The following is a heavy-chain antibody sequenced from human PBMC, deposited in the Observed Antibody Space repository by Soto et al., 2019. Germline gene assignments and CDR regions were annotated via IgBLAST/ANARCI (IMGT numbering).Heavy chain of an antibody. D-gene: IGHD2-2*01. CDR2: IKQDGSEK. J-gene: IGHJ6*04. Sequence: HPGGSLRLSCAASGFTFSSYWMSWVRQAPGKGLEWVANIKQDGSEKYYVDSVKGRFTISRDNAKNSLYLQMNSLRADDTALYYCAKDRALGVPAAAMDVWGKGTTVTVSS. CDR1: GFTFSSYW. CDR3: AKDRALGVPAAAMDV. V-gene: IGHV3-7*05.